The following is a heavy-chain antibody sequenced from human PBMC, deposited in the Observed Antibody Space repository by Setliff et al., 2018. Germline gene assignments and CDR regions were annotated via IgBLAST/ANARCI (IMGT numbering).Heavy chain of an antibody. CDR2: IWFDGSKE. CDR3: ERDGDCSSTSCYGVDAFDI. D-gene: IGHD2-2*01. J-gene: IGHJ3*02. Sequence: PGGSLRLSCAASGFTFSSYGMHWVRQAPGKGLEWVAVIWFDGSKEFYADSVKGRFTISRDNAKNSPYLQMNSLRAEDTAVYYCERDGDCSSTSCYGVDAFDIWGQGTMVTVSS. CDR1: GFTFSSYG. V-gene: IGHV3-33*01.